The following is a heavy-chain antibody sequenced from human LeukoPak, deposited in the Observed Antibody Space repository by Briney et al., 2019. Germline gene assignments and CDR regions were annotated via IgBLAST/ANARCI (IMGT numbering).Heavy chain of an antibody. Sequence: GGSLRLSCAASGFTFSDFAMHWVRQAPGKGLEWVAFISYHGENEYYGESVQGRFTVSRDNSKYSLSLQMDSLRPEDTAVYYCARGRHSGYDYMLDSWGQGALVIVSS. CDR2: ISYHGENE. V-gene: IGHV3-30*01. CDR1: GFTFSDFA. D-gene: IGHD5-12*01. CDR3: ARGRHSGYDYMLDS. J-gene: IGHJ4*02.